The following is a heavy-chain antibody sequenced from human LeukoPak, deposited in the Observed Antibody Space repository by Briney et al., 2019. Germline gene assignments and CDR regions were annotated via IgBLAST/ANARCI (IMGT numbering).Heavy chain of an antibody. J-gene: IGHJ4*02. Sequence: PSETLSLTCTVSGGSISSSSYYWGWIRQPPGKGLEWIGSIYYSGSTYYNPSLKSRVTISVDTSKNQFSLKLSSVTAADTAVYYCARRPGSYYNPQDYFDYWGQGTLVTVSS. D-gene: IGHD3-10*01. CDR3: ARRPGSYYNPQDYFDY. CDR1: GGSISSSSYY. CDR2: IYYSGST. V-gene: IGHV4-39*01.